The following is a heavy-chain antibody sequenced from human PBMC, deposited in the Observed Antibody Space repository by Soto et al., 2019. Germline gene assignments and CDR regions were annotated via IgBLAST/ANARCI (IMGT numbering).Heavy chain of an antibody. V-gene: IGHV3-11*01. Sequence: GGSLRLSCAASGFTFSDYYMSWIRQAPGKGLEWVPYITSSGSTIYYADSVKGRFTISRDNAKNSLYLQMNSLRAEDTAVYYCARENEQWVAADNWGQGTLVTVSS. CDR2: ITSSGSTI. CDR1: GFTFSDYY. CDR3: ARENEQWVAADN. D-gene: IGHD6-19*01. J-gene: IGHJ4*02.